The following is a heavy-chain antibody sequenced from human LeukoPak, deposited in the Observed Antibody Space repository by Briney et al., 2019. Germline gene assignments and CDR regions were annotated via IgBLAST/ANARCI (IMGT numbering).Heavy chain of an antibody. V-gene: IGHV1-2*02. CDR2: INPNSGGA. J-gene: IGHJ3*02. Sequence: ASVKVSCKASGYTFTAYYIHWVRQAPGQGLEWMGWINPNSGGANYAQRFQGRVTMTRDTSINTAYMELSGLRSDDTAVYYCAKAGQYNYSPGAFDIWGQGTMVTVPS. CDR1: GYTFTAYY. D-gene: IGHD1-20*01. CDR3: AKAGQYNYSPGAFDI.